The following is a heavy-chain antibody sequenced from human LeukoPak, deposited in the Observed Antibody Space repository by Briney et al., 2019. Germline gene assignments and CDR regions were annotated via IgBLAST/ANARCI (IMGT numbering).Heavy chain of an antibody. CDR3: ARDGCGAGSCYYLDY. CDR2: INRDGSSK. V-gene: IGHV3-74*01. D-gene: IGHD2-15*01. Sequence: GGSLRLSCAASGFTFSSYWMHWVRQAPGEGLVWVSRINRDGSSKVYPDSVKGRFPISRDNAKKTLYLQMNSLRGEDTAVYYCARDGCGAGSCYYLDYWGQGTLVTVSS. J-gene: IGHJ4*02. CDR1: GFTFSSYW.